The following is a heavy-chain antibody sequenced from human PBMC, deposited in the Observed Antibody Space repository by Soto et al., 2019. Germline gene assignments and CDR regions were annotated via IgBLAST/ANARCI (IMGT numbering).Heavy chain of an antibody. CDR1: GGTFNGYS. V-gene: IGHV1-69*01. CDR3: ARVDSSLFRLVGQFYFDH. CDR2: TIPIFTTA. J-gene: IGHJ4*02. D-gene: IGHD3-16*01. Sequence: QVQLVQSGAEVQEPGSSVKVSCKASGGTFNGYSISWVRQAPGQGLEWVGGTIPIFTTANYAQKFQGRLTMTADESTSKAYMELSGLRSYDTAIYYCARVDSSLFRLVGQFYFDHWGQGTLVTVSS.